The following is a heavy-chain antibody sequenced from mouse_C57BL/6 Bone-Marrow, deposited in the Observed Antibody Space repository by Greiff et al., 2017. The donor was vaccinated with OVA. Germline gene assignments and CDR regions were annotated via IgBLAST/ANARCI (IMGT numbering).Heavy chain of an antibody. CDR3: ARAAQATSYYFDY. CDR2: INPNNGGS. J-gene: IGHJ2*01. Sequence: VPLQQPGAELVKPGASVKLSCKASGFTFPSYWVHWVEQGPGQGLEWIGNINPNNGGSNYKEKCKSKATRTVDKSSSTAYMKLSSLTSEDSAVYYCARAAQATSYYFDYWGQGTTLTVSS. D-gene: IGHD3-2*02. V-gene: IGHV1-53*01. CDR1: GFTFPSYW.